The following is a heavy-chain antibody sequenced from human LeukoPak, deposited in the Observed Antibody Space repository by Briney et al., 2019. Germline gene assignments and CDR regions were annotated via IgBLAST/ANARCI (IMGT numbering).Heavy chain of an antibody. Sequence: SETLSLTCAVYGGSFSGYYWSWIRQPPGKGLEWIGEINHSGSTNYNPSLKSRVTTSVDTSKNQFSLKLSSVTAADTAVYYCARGPSRAAGTDYWGQGTLVTVSS. D-gene: IGHD6-13*01. CDR3: ARGPSRAAGTDY. V-gene: IGHV4-34*01. J-gene: IGHJ4*02. CDR2: INHSGST. CDR1: GGSFSGYY.